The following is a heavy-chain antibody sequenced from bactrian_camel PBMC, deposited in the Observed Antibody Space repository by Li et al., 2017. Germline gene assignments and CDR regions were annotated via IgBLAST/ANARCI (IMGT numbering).Heavy chain of an antibody. CDR1: GRFFSSYS. CDR3: KADGPRCPSYY. V-gene: IGHV3S53*01. J-gene: IGHJ4*01. CDR2: ISTYGTT. D-gene: IGHD3*01. Sequence: HVQLVESGGGLVQPGGSLRLSRAASGRFFSSYSMIWVRQAPGKEREFVSSISTYGTTDYADSVKGRFTISKDIPKGTVYLQMNSLKPEDTALYSCKADGPRCPSYYWGQGTQVTVS.